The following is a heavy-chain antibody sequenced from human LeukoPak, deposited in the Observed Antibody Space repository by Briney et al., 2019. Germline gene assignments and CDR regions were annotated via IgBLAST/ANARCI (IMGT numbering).Heavy chain of an antibody. Sequence: AGGSLRLSCAASGFNFNRYAMSWVRQAPGKGLEWVSGIIDNGDTTYHANSVKGRFTISRDNSKNTLYLQMHSLRAEDTAVYYCAKLGGQEIYNYYVGVWGKGTTVAVSS. D-gene: IGHD3-16*01. V-gene: IGHV3-23*01. CDR1: GFNFNRYA. CDR3: AKLGGQEIYNYYVGV. J-gene: IGHJ6*03. CDR2: IIDNGDTT.